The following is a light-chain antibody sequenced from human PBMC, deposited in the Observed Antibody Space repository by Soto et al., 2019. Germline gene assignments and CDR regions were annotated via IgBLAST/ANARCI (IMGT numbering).Light chain of an antibody. CDR1: QSVSTS. CDR3: QVRDVWPS. J-gene: IGKJ1*01. CDR2: DAS. Sequence: IVLTQSPVTLALSPGESAVLSCRASQSVSTSLAWYQHKPGQAPRLFIYDASKRAPGIPVRFTGSGSGTDFTLTISRLEPEDIAVYYCQVRDVWPSFGQGTKVDIK. V-gene: IGKV3-11*01.